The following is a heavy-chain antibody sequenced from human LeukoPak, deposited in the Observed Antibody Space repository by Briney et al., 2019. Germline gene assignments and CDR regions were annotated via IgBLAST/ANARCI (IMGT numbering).Heavy chain of an antibody. J-gene: IGHJ4*02. CDR2: INQDASEK. CDR1: GFTFSSHW. D-gene: IGHD1-14*01. Sequence: SGGSLRLSCAASGFTFSSHWMSWVREAPGKGLEWVANINQDASEKYYVNSVKGRFTISRDNAKNSLYLQMNSLRAEDTAVYFWARESTGFSIDYWGQGTLVTVSS. CDR3: ARESTGFSIDY. V-gene: IGHV3-7*01.